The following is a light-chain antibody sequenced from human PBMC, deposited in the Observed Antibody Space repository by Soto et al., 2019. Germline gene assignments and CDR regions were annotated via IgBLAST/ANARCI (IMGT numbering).Light chain of an antibody. Sequence: PLTQSPSSLSASVGDRVTITCRASQGISTDVAWYQQKPGKAPKVLISDASKVQSGVPSRFSGSGSGTDFTLIISSLQPEDFATYYCQQCNNYPPSFGQGTKLEIK. CDR1: QGISTD. J-gene: IGKJ2*01. V-gene: IGKV1D-13*01. CDR3: QQCNNYPPS. CDR2: DAS.